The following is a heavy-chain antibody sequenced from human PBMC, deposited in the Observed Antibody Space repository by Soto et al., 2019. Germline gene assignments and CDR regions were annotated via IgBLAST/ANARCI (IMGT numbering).Heavy chain of an antibody. CDR3: ARSEYCISTSCYVSWFGP. V-gene: IGHV1-69*12. CDR2: IIPIFGTA. Sequence: QVQLVQSGAEVKKPGSSVKVSCKASGGTFSSYAISWVRQAPGQGLEWMGGIIPIFGTANYAQKFQGRVTITADESTSTAYMELSSLRSEDTAVYYCARSEYCISTSCYVSWFGPWGQGTLVTVSS. D-gene: IGHD2-2*01. J-gene: IGHJ5*02. CDR1: GGTFSSYA.